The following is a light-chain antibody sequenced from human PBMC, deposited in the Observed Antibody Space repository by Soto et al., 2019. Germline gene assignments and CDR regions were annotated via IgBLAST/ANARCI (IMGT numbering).Light chain of an antibody. CDR1: SSNIGGGYD. CDR3: QYYDSTLSAFYV. CDR2: GNS. V-gene: IGLV1-40*01. Sequence: QSVLTQPHSVSGAPGQRVTISCTGSSSNIGGGYDVHWYQQLPGTAPKLLIYGNSNRPSGVPDRVSGSKSGTSASLAITGLHSEDEADYDCQYYDSTLSAFYVFGTGTKVTVL. J-gene: IGLJ1*01.